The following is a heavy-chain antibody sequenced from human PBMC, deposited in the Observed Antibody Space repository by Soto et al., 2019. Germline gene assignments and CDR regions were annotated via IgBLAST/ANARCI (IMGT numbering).Heavy chain of an antibody. CDR1: GGSISSGGYS. J-gene: IGHJ4*02. CDR2: IYHSVST. V-gene: IGHV4-30-2*01. CDR3: ARGPPLGY. Sequence: QLQLQESGSGLVKPSQTLSLTCAVSGGSISSGGYSWSWIRQPPGKGLECIGYIYHSVSTYYNPALKGRVTVSVDRSKDQCSLKLNSGTAADTAVYYCARGPPLGYWGQGTLVTVSS.